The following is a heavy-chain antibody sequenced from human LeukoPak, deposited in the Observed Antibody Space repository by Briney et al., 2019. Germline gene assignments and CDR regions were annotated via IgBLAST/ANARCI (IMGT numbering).Heavy chain of an antibody. CDR3: ARDRVGDTDY. CDR2: ILGLGGAGRT. J-gene: IGHJ4*02. Sequence: GGSLRLSCSASGFSFSSDGMSWVRQAPGKGLEWVSGILGLGGAGRTYYADSVKGRFTISRDNSKNTLYLQMNSLRAEDTAVYYCARDRVGDTDYWGQGTLVTVSS. D-gene: IGHD1-26*01. V-gene: IGHV3-23*01. CDR1: GFSFSSDG.